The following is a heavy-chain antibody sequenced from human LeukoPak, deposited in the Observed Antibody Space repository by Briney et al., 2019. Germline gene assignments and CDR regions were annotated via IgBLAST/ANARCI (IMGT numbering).Heavy chain of an antibody. CDR3: AREYSSSLFDY. CDR1: GYTFTGHY. J-gene: IGHJ4*02. Sequence: ASVKVSCKASGYTFTGHYVHWVRQAPGRGLEWMGWINGNTGDTNYAQRLQGRVTMIRETSISTMYMELSRLRSDDTAVYYCAREYSSSLFDYWGQGTLVTVSS. D-gene: IGHD6-13*01. CDR2: INGNTGDT. V-gene: IGHV1-2*02.